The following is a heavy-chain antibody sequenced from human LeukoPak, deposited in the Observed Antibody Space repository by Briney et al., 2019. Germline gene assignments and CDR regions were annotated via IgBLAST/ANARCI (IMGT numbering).Heavy chain of an antibody. CDR2: INAGNGDT. V-gene: IGHV1-3*01. D-gene: IGHD1-26*01. CDR3: ARARSGSYIDY. Sequence: ASVKVSCKASGYTFTSYVMHWVRQAPGQRLEWMGWINAGNGDTKYSQKFQGRVTITRDTSASTAYMELSSLRSEDTAVFYCARARSGSYIDYWGQGTLVTVPP. J-gene: IGHJ4*02. CDR1: GYTFTSYV.